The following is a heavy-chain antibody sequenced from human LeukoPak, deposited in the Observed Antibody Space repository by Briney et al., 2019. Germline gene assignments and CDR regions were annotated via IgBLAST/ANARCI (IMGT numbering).Heavy chain of an antibody. CDR3: ARDRGSIAARPIPQRTHWFDP. CDR1: GYTFTGYY. Sequence: ASVTVSCKASGYTFTGYYMHWVRQAPGQGLEWMGWINPNSGGTNYAQKFQGRVTMTRDTSISTAYMELSRLRSDDTAVYYCARDRGSIAARPIPQRTHWFDPWGQGTLVTVSS. V-gene: IGHV1-2*02. J-gene: IGHJ5*02. CDR2: INPNSGGT. D-gene: IGHD6-6*01.